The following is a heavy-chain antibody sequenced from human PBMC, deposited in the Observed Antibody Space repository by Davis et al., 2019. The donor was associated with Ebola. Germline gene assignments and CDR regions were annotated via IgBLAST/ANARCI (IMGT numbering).Heavy chain of an antibody. CDR3: ARDPYYDSFY. D-gene: IGHD3-10*01. Sequence: GESLKISCAASGFTFSSYAMHWVRQAPGTGLEWVSFISDDGSNKYYADSVKGRFAISRDNSKNTLYLQMNSLRAEDTAVYYCARDPYYDSFYWGQGTLVTVSS. V-gene: IGHV3-30*09. J-gene: IGHJ4*02. CDR1: GFTFSSYA. CDR2: ISDDGSNK.